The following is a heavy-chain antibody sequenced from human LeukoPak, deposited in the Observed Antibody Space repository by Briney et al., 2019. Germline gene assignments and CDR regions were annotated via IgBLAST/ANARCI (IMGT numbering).Heavy chain of an antibody. D-gene: IGHD2-21*01. CDR3: AKDFRIGYSAHFDY. Sequence: GGSLRLSCIGSGFTFRSHAMSWVRQAPEKGLEFVSGIYENGGTTYYADSVKGRFSISRDNSKNTLYLQMDSLRGEDTAVYYCAKDFRIGYSAHFDYWGQGALVTVSS. V-gene: IGHV3-23*01. CDR2: IYENGGTT. CDR1: GFTFRSHA. J-gene: IGHJ4*02.